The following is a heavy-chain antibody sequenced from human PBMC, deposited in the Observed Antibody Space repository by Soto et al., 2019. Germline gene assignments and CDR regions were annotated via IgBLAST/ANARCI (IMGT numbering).Heavy chain of an antibody. V-gene: IGHV1-69*01. Sequence: QVQLVQSGAEVKKPGSSVRVSCKASGDTSDSFSISWVRQAPGQGLEWMGVILPMFGTGNYAQKFHGRLTITADEFTGSSYMNLKRLRSEDTAVYFCARENRDDNSGWYSSSDWFDPWGQGTLVTVSS. J-gene: IGHJ5*02. CDR2: ILPMFGTG. CDR3: ARENRDDNSGWYSSSDWFDP. D-gene: IGHD6-19*01. CDR1: GDTSDSFS.